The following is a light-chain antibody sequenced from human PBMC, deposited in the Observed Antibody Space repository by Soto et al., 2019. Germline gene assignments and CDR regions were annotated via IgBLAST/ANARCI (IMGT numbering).Light chain of an antibody. J-gene: IGKJ1*01. CDR2: GAS. V-gene: IGKV3-15*01. CDR1: QSVSSN. CDR3: QQYTNWWT. Sequence: EIVMTQSPATLSVSPGERATLSCRASQSVSSNLAWYQQKPGQAPRLLISGASTRATGIPARFSGSGSGTEFTLTISSLQSGDFAVYYCQQYTNWWTFGQGTKVEIK.